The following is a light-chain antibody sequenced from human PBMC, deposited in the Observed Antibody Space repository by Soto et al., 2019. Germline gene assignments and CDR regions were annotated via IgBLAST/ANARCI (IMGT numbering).Light chain of an antibody. J-gene: IGKJ1*01. Sequence: DIQMTQSPSTLSASVGDRVTITCRASQRITSWLAWYQQKPGKAPKLLIYKASSLESGVPSRFSGRGSGTELSLTIQSLQPEDFTNYYYQRYHNSPWTFRQGAKVAIK. CDR1: QRITSW. CDR2: KAS. V-gene: IGKV1-5*03. CDR3: QRYHNSPWT.